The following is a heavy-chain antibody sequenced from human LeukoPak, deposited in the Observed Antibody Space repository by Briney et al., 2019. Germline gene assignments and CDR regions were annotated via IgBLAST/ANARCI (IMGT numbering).Heavy chain of an antibody. V-gene: IGHV3-11*04. CDR1: GFIFSDYY. CDR3: ARDSHDSSGYYYVSAFDI. J-gene: IGHJ3*02. D-gene: IGHD3-22*01. CDR2: ISSSGSTM. Sequence: GGSLRLSCAASGFIFSDYYMSWIRQAPGKGLEWVSYISSSGSTMYYTDSVKRRFTISRDNAKDSLYLQMNSLRAEDTAVYYCARDSHDSSGYYYVSAFDIWGQGTMVTVSS.